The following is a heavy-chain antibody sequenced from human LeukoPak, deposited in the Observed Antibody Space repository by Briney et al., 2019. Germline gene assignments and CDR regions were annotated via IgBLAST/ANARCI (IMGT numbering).Heavy chain of an antibody. CDR2: ISAYNGNT. J-gene: IGHJ4*02. CDR1: GYTFTSYG. Sequence: GASVKVSCKASGYTFTSYGISWVRQAPGQGLEWMGWISAYNGNTNYAQKLQGRVTMTTDTSTSTAYIELRSLRSDDTAVYHCTREYSGYDWGHFDYWVEGTLVTVSS. D-gene: IGHD5-12*01. V-gene: IGHV1-18*01. CDR3: TREYSGYDWGHFDY.